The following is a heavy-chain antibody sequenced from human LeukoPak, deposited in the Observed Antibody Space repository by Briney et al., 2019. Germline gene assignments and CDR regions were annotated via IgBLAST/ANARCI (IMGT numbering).Heavy chain of an antibody. CDR2: GSESGGT. V-gene: IGHV4-34*01. D-gene: IGHD6-13*01. J-gene: IGHJ1*01. CDR1: GGSLNGHY. Sequence: SETLSLTCAVYGGSLNGHYWSWIRQPPGKGLEWIGEGSESGGTKFNPSLKSRVTISADTSKNQFSLKLNSVTAADTAVYYCASEYSSSWGRSFQHWGQGTLVTVSS. CDR3: ASEYSSSWGRSFQH.